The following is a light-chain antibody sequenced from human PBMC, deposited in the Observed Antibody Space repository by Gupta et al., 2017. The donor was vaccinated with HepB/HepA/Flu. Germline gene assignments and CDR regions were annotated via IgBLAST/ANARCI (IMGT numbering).Light chain of an antibody. J-gene: IGLJ3*02. CDR3: SSYTSSTTLWV. Sequence: QSALTQPASVSESPGQSITLSCTGTSSDVGGYNYVSWYQQHPGKAPKLMIYDVSNRPSGVSNRFSGSKSGNTASLTISGLQAEDEADYYCSSYTSSTTLWVFGGGTKLTVL. V-gene: IGLV2-14*03. CDR2: DVS. CDR1: SSDVGGYNY.